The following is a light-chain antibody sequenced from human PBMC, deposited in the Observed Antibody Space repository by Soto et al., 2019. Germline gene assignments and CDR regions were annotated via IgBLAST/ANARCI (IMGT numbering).Light chain of an antibody. CDR3: QQYGDWPRT. J-gene: IGKJ1*01. Sequence: EIVFTQSPGTLSLSPGERATLSCRASQSVSSFYLAWYQQRAGQAPRLLIYGASTRATGIPDRFSGSGSGTDFILTISRLEPEDFAVYYCQQYGDWPRTFGQGTKVDIK. V-gene: IGKV3-20*01. CDR1: QSVSSFY. CDR2: GAS.